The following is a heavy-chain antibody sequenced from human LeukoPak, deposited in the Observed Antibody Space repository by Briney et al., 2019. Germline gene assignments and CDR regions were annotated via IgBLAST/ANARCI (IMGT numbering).Heavy chain of an antibody. CDR3: AKVPRYYYDSSGYENWFGP. D-gene: IGHD3-22*01. Sequence: PGGSLRLSCAASGFTFSSYAMSWVRQAPGKGLEWVSAISGSGGSTYYADSVKGRFTISRDNSKNTLYLQMNSLRAEDTAVYYCAKVPRYYYDSSGYENWFGPWGQGTLVTVSS. V-gene: IGHV3-23*01. CDR1: GFTFSSYA. CDR2: ISGSGGST. J-gene: IGHJ5*02.